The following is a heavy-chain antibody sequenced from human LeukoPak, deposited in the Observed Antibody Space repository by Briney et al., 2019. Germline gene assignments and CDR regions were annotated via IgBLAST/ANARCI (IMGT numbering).Heavy chain of an antibody. V-gene: IGHV4-39*07. D-gene: IGHD3-22*01. CDR2: IYYSGST. Sequence: SETLSLTCTVSGGSISSSSYYWGWIRQPPGKGLEWIGSIYYSGSTYYNPSLKSRVTISVDTSKNQFSLKLSSVTAADTAVYYCARDPMFMIVVAAPHDAFDIWGQGTMVTVSS. CDR3: ARDPMFMIVVAAPHDAFDI. CDR1: GGSISSSSYY. J-gene: IGHJ3*02.